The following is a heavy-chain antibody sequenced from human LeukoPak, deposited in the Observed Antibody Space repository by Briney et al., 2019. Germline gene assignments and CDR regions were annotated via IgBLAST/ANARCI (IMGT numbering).Heavy chain of an antibody. Sequence: GGSLRLSCAASGFTFSSHAMGWVRQAPGKGLEWVSAIGGSGGSIYYADSVKGRFTISRDNSKNTLYLQMNSLRAEDTALYYCARDPGVVAFHYFDYWGQGTLVTVSS. CDR3: ARDPGVVAFHYFDY. D-gene: IGHD3-3*01. CDR2: IGGSGGSI. CDR1: GFTFSSHA. V-gene: IGHV3-23*01. J-gene: IGHJ4*02.